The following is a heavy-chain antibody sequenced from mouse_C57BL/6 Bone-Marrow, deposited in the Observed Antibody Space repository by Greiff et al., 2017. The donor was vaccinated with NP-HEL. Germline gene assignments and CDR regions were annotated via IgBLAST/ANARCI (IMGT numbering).Heavy chain of an antibody. J-gene: IGHJ1*03. Sequence: QVQLKQPGTELVKPGASVKLSCKASGYTFTSYWMHWVKQRPGQGLEWIGNINPSNGGTNYNEKFKSKATLTVDKSSSPAYMQLSSLTSEDSAVYYCARGGTGKRYFDVWGTGTTVTVSS. CDR2: INPSNGGT. V-gene: IGHV1-53*01. D-gene: IGHD4-1*01. CDR1: GYTFTSYW. CDR3: ARGGTGKRYFDV.